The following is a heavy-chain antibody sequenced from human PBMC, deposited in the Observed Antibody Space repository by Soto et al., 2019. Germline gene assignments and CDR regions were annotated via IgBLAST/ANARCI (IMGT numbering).Heavy chain of an antibody. J-gene: IGHJ5*02. D-gene: IGHD3-16*01. CDR3: ASGGNWFDP. CDR1: GGSVTNYY. Sequence: SLTCNVSGGSVTNYYWTWIRQSPEKGLDGISYMYYNVNINYNPSLKSRVTISIDTSRNQFSLTLKSVSAADTAVYYCASGGNWFDPWGQGTLVTVSS. V-gene: IGHV4-59*02. CDR2: MYYNVNI.